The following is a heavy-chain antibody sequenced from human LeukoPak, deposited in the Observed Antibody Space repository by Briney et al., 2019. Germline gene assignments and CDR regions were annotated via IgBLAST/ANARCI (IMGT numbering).Heavy chain of an antibody. V-gene: IGHV4-34*01. D-gene: IGHD2/OR15-2a*01. J-gene: IGHJ4*02. Sequence: SETLSLTCAVSGGPFSGYFWSWIRQSSGKGLEWVGEIHNSGTHNYNPSLNSRVTISEDTSKNQFYLNLSSVTAADTAVYYCARRYYYNVGSFPSDFSGEGTPVSASS. CDR2: IHNSGTH. CDR1: GGPFSGYF. CDR3: ARRYYYNVGSFPSDF.